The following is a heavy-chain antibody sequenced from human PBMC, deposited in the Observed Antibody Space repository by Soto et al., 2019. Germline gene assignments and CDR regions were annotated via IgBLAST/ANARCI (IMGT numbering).Heavy chain of an antibody. V-gene: IGHV1-18*01. Sequence: HGKLVQSVAEVKKPGASVKVSCTASGNTFTNFCVTWVRQSPGQGLELMGWISAYTDDPNYAQKFQGRVTMTIDTSTRTAYVDLMSLTADETAVYYCARVIPGAEAWFDPWGQGTLVTVSS. CDR3: ARVIPGAEAWFDP. J-gene: IGHJ5*02. D-gene: IGHD2-2*01. CDR2: ISAYTDDP. CDR1: GNTFTNFC.